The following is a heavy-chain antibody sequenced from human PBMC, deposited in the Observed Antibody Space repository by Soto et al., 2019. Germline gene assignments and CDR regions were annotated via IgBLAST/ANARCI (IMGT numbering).Heavy chain of an antibody. V-gene: IGHV3-33*01. CDR1: GFTFSSYG. D-gene: IGHD6-13*01. CDR2: IWYDGSNK. CDR3: ARGVDSSSWPDY. J-gene: IGHJ4*02. Sequence: QVQLVESGGGVVQPGRSLRLSCAASGFTFSSYGMHWVRQAPGKGLEWVAVIWYDGSNKYYADSVKGRFTISRDNSKNTLYLQMNSLRAEDTALYYCARGVDSSSWPDYWGQGTLVTVSS.